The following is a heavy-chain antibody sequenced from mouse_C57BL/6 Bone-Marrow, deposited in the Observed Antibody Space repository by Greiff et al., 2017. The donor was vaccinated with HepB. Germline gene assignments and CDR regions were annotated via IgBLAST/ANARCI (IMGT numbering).Heavy chain of an antibody. CDR3: ARIYFGSSQSFDY. Sequence: EVQRVESGGGLVQPGGSRKLSCAASGFTFSSFGLHWVRQAPDKGLEWVAYISSASSSIYYADTVKGRFTISRDNPKNTLFLQMTSLRSEDTAMYYCARIYFGSSQSFDYWGQGTTLTVSS. D-gene: IGHD1-1*01. J-gene: IGHJ2*01. CDR2: ISSASSSI. CDR1: GFTFSSFG. V-gene: IGHV5-17*02.